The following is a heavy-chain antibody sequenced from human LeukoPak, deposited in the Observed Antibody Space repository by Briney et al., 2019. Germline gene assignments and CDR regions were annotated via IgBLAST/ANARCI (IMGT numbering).Heavy chain of an antibody. CDR3: AKDYGGTYLYYYYCLDL. CDR2: ISSSGATM. D-gene: IGHD1-26*01. J-gene: IGHJ6*03. Sequence: GGSLRLSCAASGFIFVTYGMSWVRQAPGKGLEWVSAISSSGATMYYADSVKGRFTISIDNSKNTLYLQINSLRAEDTAVYYCAKDYGGTYLYYYYCLDLWPRETAVTVSS. CDR1: GFIFVTYG. V-gene: IGHV3-23*01.